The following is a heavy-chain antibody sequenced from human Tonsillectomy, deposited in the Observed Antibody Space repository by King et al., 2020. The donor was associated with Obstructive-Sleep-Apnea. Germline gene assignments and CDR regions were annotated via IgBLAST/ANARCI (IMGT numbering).Heavy chain of an antibody. CDR1: GASIRSYS. CDR3: ARGLDYYDSSGYYYQGGAFDI. CDR2: MYDNGGT. J-gene: IGHJ3*02. V-gene: IGHV4-59*01. D-gene: IGHD3-22*01. Sequence: VQLQESGPGLVKPSETLSLTCAVSGASIRSYSCSWIWQPPGRGLGGVGYMYDNGGTNYTPSPTSRGTISVDTSKNQLSLRLSSVIAADTAVYCCARGLDYYDSSGYYYQGGAFDIWGQGTMVIVSS.